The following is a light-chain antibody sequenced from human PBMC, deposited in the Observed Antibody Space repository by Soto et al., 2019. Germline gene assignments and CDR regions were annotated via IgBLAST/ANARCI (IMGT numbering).Light chain of an antibody. CDR2: NNN. CDR1: SSSIGSNT. V-gene: IGLV1-44*01. Sequence: QSVLTQPPSASGTPGQRVTISCSGSSSSIGSNTGNWYQHLPGTAPKLLIYNNNQRPSGVPDRFSGSKSGTSASLAISGLQSEDEADYYCAAWDDSLNGWVFGGGTKLTVL. J-gene: IGLJ3*02. CDR3: AAWDDSLNGWV.